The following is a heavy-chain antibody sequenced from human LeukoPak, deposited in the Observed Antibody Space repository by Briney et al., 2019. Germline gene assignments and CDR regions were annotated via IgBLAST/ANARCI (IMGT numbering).Heavy chain of an antibody. CDR1: GGSISSYY. D-gene: IGHD6-19*01. CDR2: IYSSGST. CDR3: ARRTDYSGWYYFDH. Sequence: PSETLSLTCTVSGGSISSYYWTGIRQPPGRGLEWITSIYSSGSTSYNPSLKSRVTISVDTSKNQFSLKLRSVTAADTAVYYCARRTDYSGWYYFDHWGQGILVTVSS. V-gene: IGHV4-59*01. J-gene: IGHJ4*02.